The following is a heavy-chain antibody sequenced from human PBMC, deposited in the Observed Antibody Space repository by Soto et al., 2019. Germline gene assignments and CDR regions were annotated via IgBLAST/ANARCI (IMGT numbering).Heavy chain of an antibody. Sequence: QVQLVESGGGVVQPGRSLRLSCAASGFTFSSYAMHWVRQAPGKGLEWVAVISYDGSNKYYADSVKGRFTISRDNSKNTLYLQMNSLRAEDTAVYYGARGIAVAGTGELKPNDYWGHGTLVTVSS. CDR1: GFTFSSYA. CDR3: ARGIAVAGTGELKPNDY. CDR2: ISYDGSNK. J-gene: IGHJ4*01. D-gene: IGHD6-19*01. V-gene: IGHV3-30-3*01.